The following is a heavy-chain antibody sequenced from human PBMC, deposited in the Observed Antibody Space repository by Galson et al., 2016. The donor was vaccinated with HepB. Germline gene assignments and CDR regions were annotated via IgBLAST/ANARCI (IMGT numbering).Heavy chain of an antibody. V-gene: IGHV1-18*01. J-gene: IGHJ3*01. Sequence: SVKVSCKASGYTFSSYEISWVRQAPGQGLEWMGWISAYTGNTNYPQKLQGRVTMTTDASTSTAYMELRSLTSDDTAVYYCARVYPGVTFDFWGQGTMVTVSS. CDR1: GYTFSSYE. D-gene: IGHD2-2*01. CDR3: ARVYPGVTFDF. CDR2: ISAYTGNT.